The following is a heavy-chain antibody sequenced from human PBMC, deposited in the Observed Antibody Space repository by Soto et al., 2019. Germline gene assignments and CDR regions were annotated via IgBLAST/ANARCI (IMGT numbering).Heavy chain of an antibody. CDR2: IKQDGSEK. J-gene: IGHJ6*03. V-gene: IGHV3-7*05. D-gene: IGHD1-1*01. Sequence: GGSLRLSCAASGFTFSSYWMSWVRQAPGKGLEWVANIKQDGSEKYYVDSVKGRFTISRDNAKNSLYLQMNSLRAEDTAVYYCARVYLSETDFLLPGYCYYMDVWGKGTTVTVSS. CDR3: ARVYLSETDFLLPGYCYYMDV. CDR1: GFTFSSYW.